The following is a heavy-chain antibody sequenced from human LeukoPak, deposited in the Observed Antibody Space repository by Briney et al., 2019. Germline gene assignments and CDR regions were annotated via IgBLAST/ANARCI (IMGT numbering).Heavy chain of an antibody. D-gene: IGHD3-10*01. CDR2: ISSSSSYI. J-gene: IGHJ4*02. Sequence: PGGSLRLSCAASGFTFSSYSMNWVRQAPGKGLEWVSSISSSSSYIYYADSVKGRFTISRDNAKNSLYLQMNSLRAEDTAVYYCARDGRAMVRGVIITADYWGQGTLVTVSS. CDR1: GFTFSSYS. CDR3: ARDGRAMVRGVIITADY. V-gene: IGHV3-21*01.